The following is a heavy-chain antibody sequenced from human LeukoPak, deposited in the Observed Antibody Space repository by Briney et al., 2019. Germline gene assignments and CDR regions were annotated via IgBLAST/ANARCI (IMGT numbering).Heavy chain of an antibody. J-gene: IGHJ6*02. CDR1: GYTFTSYA. V-gene: IGHV7-4-1*02. Sequence: ASVKVSCKASGYTFTSYAMDWVRQAPGQGLDWMGWINTNTGNPTYAQGFTGRFVFSLDTSVSTAYLQISSLKAEDTAVYYCAREAAGRLWFGELFRDYYYYGMDVWGQGTTVTVSS. CDR2: INTNTGNP. D-gene: IGHD3-10*01. CDR3: AREAAGRLWFGELFRDYYYYGMDV.